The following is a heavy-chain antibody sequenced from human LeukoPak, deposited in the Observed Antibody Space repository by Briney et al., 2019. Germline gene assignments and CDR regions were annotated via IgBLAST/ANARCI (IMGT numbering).Heavy chain of an antibody. J-gene: IGHJ6*04. D-gene: IGHD4-17*01. CDR2: IYHSGST. CDR1: GGSISSSNW. Sequence: PSGTLSLTCAVSGGSISSSNWWSWIRQPPGKGLEWIGYIYHSGSTYYNPSLKSRVTISVDRSKNQFSLKLSSVTAADTAVYYCARIRLRGPYYYGMDVWGKGTTVTVSS. V-gene: IGHV4-4*02. CDR3: ARIRLRGPYYYGMDV.